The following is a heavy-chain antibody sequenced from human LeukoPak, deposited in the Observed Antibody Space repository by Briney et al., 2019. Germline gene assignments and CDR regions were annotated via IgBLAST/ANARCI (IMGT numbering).Heavy chain of an antibody. CDR3: AGVSLIVVVPAAMHY. CDR2: ISAYNGNT. CDR1: GYTFTSYG. V-gene: IGHV1-18*01. J-gene: IGHJ4*02. D-gene: IGHD2-2*01. Sequence: ASVKVSCKASGYTFTSYGISWVRQAPGQGLEWMGWISAYNGNTNYAQKLQGRVTMTTDTSTSTAYMELRSLRSDDTAVYYCAGVSLIVVVPAAMHYWGQGTLVTVSS.